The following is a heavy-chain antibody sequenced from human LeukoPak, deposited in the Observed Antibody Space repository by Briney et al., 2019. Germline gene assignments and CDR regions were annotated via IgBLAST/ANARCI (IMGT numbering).Heavy chain of an antibody. D-gene: IGHD2-2*01. V-gene: IGHV4-4*07. CDR1: GGSISSYY. CDR2: IYTSGST. Sequence: SETPSLTCTVSGGSISSYYWSWIRQPAGKGLEWIGRIYTSGSTNYNPSLKSRVTMSVGTSKNQFSLKLSSVTAADTAVYYCARERLYCSSTSCYPPGPAYYYYGMDVWGQGTTVTVSS. CDR3: ARERLYCSSTSCYPPGPAYYYYGMDV. J-gene: IGHJ6*02.